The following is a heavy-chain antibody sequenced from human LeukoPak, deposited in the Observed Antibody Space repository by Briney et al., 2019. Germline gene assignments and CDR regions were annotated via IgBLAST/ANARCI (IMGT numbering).Heavy chain of an antibody. CDR1: GFTFTSFA. V-gene: IGHV3-30*01. D-gene: IGHD3-22*01. Sequence: GRSLRLSCAASGFTFTSFAMHWVRQAPGKGLEWVAVISYDGSNSDYADSVKGRFTISRDISKNTLSLQMNSLRADDTAVYYCARGASAYSDARGYGGWGRGTLVTVSS. CDR2: ISYDGSNS. J-gene: IGHJ4*02. CDR3: ARGASAYSDARGYGG.